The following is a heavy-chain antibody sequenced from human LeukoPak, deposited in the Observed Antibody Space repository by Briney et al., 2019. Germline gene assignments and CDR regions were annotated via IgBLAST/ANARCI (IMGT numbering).Heavy chain of an antibody. V-gene: IGHV1-69*13. CDR3: ASSARWLLYYYGMDV. J-gene: IGHJ6*02. CDR1: GYTFTSYG. CDR2: IIPIFGTA. D-gene: IGHD5-24*01. Sequence: GASVKVSCKASGYTFTSYGISWVRQAPGQGLEWMGGIIPIFGTANYAQKFQGRVTITADESTSTAYVELSSLRSEDTAVYYCASSARWLLYYYGMDVWGQGTTVTVSS.